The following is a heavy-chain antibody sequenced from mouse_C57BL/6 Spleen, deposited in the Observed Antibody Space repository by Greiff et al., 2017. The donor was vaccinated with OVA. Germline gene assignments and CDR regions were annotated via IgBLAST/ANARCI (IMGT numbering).Heavy chain of an antibody. V-gene: IGHV5-17*01. J-gene: IGHJ3*01. D-gene: IGHD1-1*01. CDR1: GFTFSDYG. Sequence: VQLKESGGGLVKPGGSLKLSCAASGFTFSDYGMHWVRQAPEKGLEWVAYISSGSSTIYYADTVKGRFTISRDNAKNTLFLQMTSLRSEDTAMYYCARDGSSYGFAYWGQGTLVTVSA. CDR3: ARDGSSYGFAY. CDR2: ISSGSSTI.